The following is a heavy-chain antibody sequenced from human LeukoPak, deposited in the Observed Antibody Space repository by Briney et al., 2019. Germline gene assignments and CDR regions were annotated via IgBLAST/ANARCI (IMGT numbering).Heavy chain of an antibody. V-gene: IGHV3-48*04. CDR1: GFTFSSYS. CDR2: ISSSSSTI. J-gene: IGHJ4*02. Sequence: PGGSLRLSCAASGFTFSSYSMNWVRQAPGKGLEWVSYISSSSSTIYYADSVEGRFTISRDNAKNSLYLQMNSLRAEDTAVYYCAGSAAGIFDYWGQGTLVTVSS. CDR3: AGSAAGIFDY. D-gene: IGHD6-13*01.